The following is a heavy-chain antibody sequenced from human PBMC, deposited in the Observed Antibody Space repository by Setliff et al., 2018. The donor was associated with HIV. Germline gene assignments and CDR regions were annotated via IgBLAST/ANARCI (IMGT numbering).Heavy chain of an antibody. Sequence: SETLSLTCTVSGGSISSSGYHWGWIRQPPGKGLEWIGNIYYSGDTFYNASLRSRLTLSVDTSKNQFSLKLNSVTASDTAMYYCTRHRGPPWDAFGIWGQGTMVTVSS. J-gene: IGHJ3*02. CDR1: GGSISSSGYH. CDR3: TRHRGPPWDAFGI. V-gene: IGHV4-39*01. CDR2: IYYSGDT.